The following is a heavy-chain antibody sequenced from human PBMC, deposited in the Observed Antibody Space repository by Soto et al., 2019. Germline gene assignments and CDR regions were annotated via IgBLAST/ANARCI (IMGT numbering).Heavy chain of an antibody. V-gene: IGHV3-30*18. Sequence: QVQLVESGGGVVQPGRSLRLSCAASGFTFSSYGMHWVRQAPGKGLEWVAVISYDGSNKYYADSVKGRFTISRDNSKNTLYLQMNSLRAEDTVVYYCAKDYCRSITMIVVACNGMDVWGQGTTVTVSS. CDR3: AKDYCRSITMIVVACNGMDV. J-gene: IGHJ6*02. CDR2: ISYDGSNK. D-gene: IGHD3-22*01. CDR1: GFTFSSYG.